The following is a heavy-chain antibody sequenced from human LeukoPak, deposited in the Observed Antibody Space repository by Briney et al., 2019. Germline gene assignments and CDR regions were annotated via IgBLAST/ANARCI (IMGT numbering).Heavy chain of an antibody. CDR2: ISSSSSTI. CDR1: GFTFSSYS. D-gene: IGHD3-3*01. V-gene: IGHV3-48*01. J-gene: IGHJ4*02. Sequence: GGSLRLSCAASGFTFSSYSMNWVRQAPGKGLEWVSYISSSSSTIYYADSVKGRFTISRDNAKNSLYLQMNSLRAEDTAVYYCARESDFWSGYPIGYWGQGTLVTVSS. CDR3: ARESDFWSGYPIGY.